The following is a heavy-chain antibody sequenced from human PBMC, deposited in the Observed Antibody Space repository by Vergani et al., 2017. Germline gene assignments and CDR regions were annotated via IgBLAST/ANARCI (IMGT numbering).Heavy chain of an antibody. J-gene: IGHJ3*02. D-gene: IGHD1-1*01. V-gene: IGHV4-38-2*01. CDR2: IYYSGTS. CDR1: DSSIMTNPY. Sequence: QVQLQESGPGLVKPSETLTLTCDVSDSSIMTNPYWGWIRQSPGKGLEWIGNIYYSGTSYFNPSLKSRVTISVDRPKNQISMKLTSVTAADTAVYYCVRLQLERRGSDGAFDIWGPGTLVTVSS. CDR3: VRLQLERRGSDGAFDI.